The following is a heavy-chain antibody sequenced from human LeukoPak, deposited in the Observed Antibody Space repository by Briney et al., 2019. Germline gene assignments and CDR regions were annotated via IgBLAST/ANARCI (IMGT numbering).Heavy chain of an antibody. D-gene: IGHD5-24*01. CDR2: ITASGTAM. Sequence: GGSLRLSCAASGFTFSSYSMNWVRQAPGKGLEWVSHITASGTAMFYADSVKGRFTISRDNSKNTLYLQMNSLRAEDTAVYYCARNKGERWLQLFDYWGQGTLVTVSS. CDR3: ARNKGERWLQLFDY. V-gene: IGHV3-48*01. CDR1: GFTFSSYS. J-gene: IGHJ4*02.